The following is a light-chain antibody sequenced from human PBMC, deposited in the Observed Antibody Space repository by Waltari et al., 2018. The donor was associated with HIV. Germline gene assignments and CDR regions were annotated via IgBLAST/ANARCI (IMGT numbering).Light chain of an antibody. CDR3: QQNDDWPWT. CDR1: PGISNN. Sequence: EIVMTQSPTTLSVSPGDRATLPCRASPGISNNLAWFQQKPGQAPRLLIYGASTRATGVPGRFSGSGSGKDFTLTISSLQSEDFALYYCQQNDDWPWTFGQGTKVEIK. J-gene: IGKJ1*01. CDR2: GAS. V-gene: IGKV3-15*01.